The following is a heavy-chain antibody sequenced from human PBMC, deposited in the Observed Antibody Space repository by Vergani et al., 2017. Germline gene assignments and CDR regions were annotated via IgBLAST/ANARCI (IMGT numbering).Heavy chain of an antibody. Sequence: EVQLVLSGAEVKTPGESLKISCKGSGYSFTSYWIGWVRQMPGKGLEWMGIIYPGDSDTRYSPSFQGQVTIPADKSISTAYLQWSSLKASDTAMYYCARRTTGTTLRSKDENWFDHWGQGTLVTVSS. CDR3: ARRTTGTTLRSKDENWFDH. CDR1: GYSFTSYW. V-gene: IGHV5-51*03. J-gene: IGHJ5*02. D-gene: IGHD1-1*01. CDR2: IYPGDSDT.